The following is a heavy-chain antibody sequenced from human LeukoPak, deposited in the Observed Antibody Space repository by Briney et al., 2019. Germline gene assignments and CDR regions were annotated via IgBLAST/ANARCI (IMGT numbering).Heavy chain of an antibody. J-gene: IGHJ4*02. Sequence: ASVKVSCKASGGTFSSYAISWVRQAPGQGLERMGGIIPIFGTANYAQKFQGRVTITADESTSTAYMELSSLRSEDTAVYYCARGYDYVWGSYRPDWGQGTLVTVSS. CDR2: IIPIFGTA. V-gene: IGHV1-69*13. CDR3: ARGYDYVWGSYRPD. CDR1: GGTFSSYA. D-gene: IGHD3-16*02.